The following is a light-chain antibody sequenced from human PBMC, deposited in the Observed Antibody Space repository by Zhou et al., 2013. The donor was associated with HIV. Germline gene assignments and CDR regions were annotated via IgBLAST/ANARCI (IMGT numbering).Light chain of an antibody. Sequence: EVVMTQSPATLSVSPGERATLSCRASQSVGSSLAWYQQRPGQAPRLLISGASTRATDIPGRFSGSGSETEFTLTISSIQSEDSAVYYCQQYNNWLWTFGQGTKGGNQT. J-gene: IGKJ1*01. CDR1: QSVGSS. V-gene: IGKV3-15*01. CDR3: QQYNNWLWT. CDR2: GAS.